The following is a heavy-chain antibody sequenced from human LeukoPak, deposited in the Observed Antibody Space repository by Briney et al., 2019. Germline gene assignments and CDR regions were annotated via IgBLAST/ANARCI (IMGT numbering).Heavy chain of an antibody. CDR1: GFSNSSYW. CDR3: GRRGYMDV. Sequence: PGRAMRLICTAAGFSNSSYWMSWVRQAPGKGLEWVANIKQDGSEEYYVDSVKGRFTISRDNAKNSLYLQMTSLRADDTAVYYCGRRGYMDVWGQGASVTVS. CDR2: IKQDGSEE. D-gene: IGHD3-16*01. J-gene: IGHJ6*02. V-gene: IGHV3-7*04.